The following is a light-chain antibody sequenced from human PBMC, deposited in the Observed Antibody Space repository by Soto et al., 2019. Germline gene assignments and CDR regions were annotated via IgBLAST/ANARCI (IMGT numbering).Light chain of an antibody. CDR2: DVS. Sequence: QSALTQPASVSGSPGQSITISCTGTSSDVGGYNYVSWYQQLPGKAPKLMIYDVSDRPSGVSNRFSGSKSGNTASLTISGLQAEDEAYYYCSSYTSINTQLFGGGTKLTVL. J-gene: IGLJ3*02. CDR1: SSDVGGYNY. V-gene: IGLV2-14*01. CDR3: SSYTSINTQL.